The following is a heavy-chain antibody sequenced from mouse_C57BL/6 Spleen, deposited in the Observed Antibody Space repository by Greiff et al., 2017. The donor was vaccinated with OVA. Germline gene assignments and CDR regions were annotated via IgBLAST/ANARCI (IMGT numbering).Heavy chain of an antibody. J-gene: IGHJ4*01. CDR1: GFTFSDYG. D-gene: IGHD2-10*01. V-gene: IGHV5-17*01. Sequence: DVKLVESGGGLVKPGGSLKLSCAASGFTFSDYGMHWVRQAPEKGLEWVAYISSGSSTIYYADTVKGRFTISRDNAKNTQFLQLTRLRAEDTAMYYGARALHYAMDYWGQGTSVTVSS. CDR3: ARALHYAMDY. CDR2: ISSGSSTI.